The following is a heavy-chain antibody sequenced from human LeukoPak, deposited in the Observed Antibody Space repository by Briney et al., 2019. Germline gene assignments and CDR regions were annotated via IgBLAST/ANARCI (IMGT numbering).Heavy chain of an antibody. CDR2: ISYDGSNK. J-gene: IGHJ4*02. CDR1: GFTISNSNYA. CDR3: ARAILRPGFDY. V-gene: IGHV3-30*04. D-gene: IGHD2-2*02. Sequence: PGRSLRLSCAASGFTISNSNYAMHWVRQAPGKGLEWVAVISYDGSNKYYADSVKGRFTISRDNSKNMLYLQMNSLRAEDTAVYYCARAILRPGFDYWGQGTLVTVSS.